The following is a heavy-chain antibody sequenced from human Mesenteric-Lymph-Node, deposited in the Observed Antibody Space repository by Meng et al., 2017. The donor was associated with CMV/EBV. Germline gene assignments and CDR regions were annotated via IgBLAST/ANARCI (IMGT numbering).Heavy chain of an antibody. CDR1: GFTFGTYW. CDR3: AKDSCRDY. CDR2: IKQDGSEK. D-gene: IGHD2-15*01. V-gene: IGHV3-7*03. J-gene: IGHJ4*02. Sequence: GGSLRLSCAASGFTFGTYWMSWVRQAPGKGLEWVANIKQDGSEKYYVDSVKGQFTIPRDNAKNSLYLQMKSLRADDTAVYYCAKDSCRDYWGQGTLVTVSS.